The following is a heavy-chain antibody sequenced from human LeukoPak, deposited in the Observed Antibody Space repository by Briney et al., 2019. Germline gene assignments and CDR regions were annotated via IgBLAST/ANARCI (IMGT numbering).Heavy chain of an antibody. D-gene: IGHD6-19*01. V-gene: IGHV3-30-3*01. CDR3: AREGSVAGTVYLFDY. CDR2: ISYDGSNK. J-gene: IGHJ4*02. CDR1: GFTFSSYA. Sequence: GGSLRLSCAASGFTFSSYAMHWVRQAPGKGLEWVAVISYDGSNKYYADSVKGRFTISRDNSKNTLYLQMNSLRAEDTAVYYCAREGSVAGTVYLFDYWGQGILVTVSS.